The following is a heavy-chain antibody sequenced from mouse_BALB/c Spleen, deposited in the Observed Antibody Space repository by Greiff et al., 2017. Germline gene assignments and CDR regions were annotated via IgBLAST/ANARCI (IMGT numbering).Heavy chain of an antibody. V-gene: IGHV14-1*02. CDR2: IDPENGNT. CDR1: GFNFKDYY. CDR3: ARRGDYDAY. J-gene: IGHJ3*01. D-gene: IGHD2-4*01. Sequence: VQLQQSGAELVRPGASVKLSCKASGFNFKDYYMHWVKQRPEQGLEWIGWIDPENGNTIYDPKFQGKANITADTSSNTAYLQLSSLTSEDTAVYYYARRGDYDAYWGQGTLVTVSA.